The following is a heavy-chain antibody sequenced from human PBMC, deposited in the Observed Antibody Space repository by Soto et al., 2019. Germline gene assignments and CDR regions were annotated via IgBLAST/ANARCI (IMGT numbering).Heavy chain of an antibody. Sequence: QVHLQESGPGLVNPSQTLSLTCSVSGGTISGYYWTWIRQPAGKGMEWMGRIYSSGNTKYTHSLQSRVTMSLDTSNIQCSLRPTSVTAADTAVYYGARGQRFSDWFDPWGQGTLVTVSS. CDR1: GGTISGYY. J-gene: IGHJ5*02. CDR2: IYSSGNT. CDR3: ARGQRFSDWFDP. D-gene: IGHD3-3*01. V-gene: IGHV4-4*07.